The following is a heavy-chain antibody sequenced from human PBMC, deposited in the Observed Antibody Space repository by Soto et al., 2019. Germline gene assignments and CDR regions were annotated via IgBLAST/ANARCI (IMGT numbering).Heavy chain of an antibody. CDR1: GFTFSSYA. V-gene: IGHV3-23*01. Sequence: GGSLKLSCAASGFTFSSYAMSWVRQAPGKGLEWVSAISGSGGSTYYADSVKGRFTISRDNSKNTLYLQMNSLRAEDTAVYYCAKLDRRPNPREIVTGVGRGVAARPGYFDYWGQGTLVTVSS. J-gene: IGHJ4*02. D-gene: IGHD6-6*01. CDR3: AKLDRRPNPREIVTGVGRGVAARPGYFDY. CDR2: ISGSGGST.